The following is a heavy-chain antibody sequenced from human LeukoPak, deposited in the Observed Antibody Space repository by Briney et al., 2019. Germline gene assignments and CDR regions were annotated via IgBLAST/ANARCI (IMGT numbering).Heavy chain of an antibody. J-gene: IGHJ4*02. D-gene: IGHD3-16*01. Sequence: PGGSLRLSCAASGFTFSSYGMSWVRQAPGKGLEWVSAISGSGGSTYYADSVKGRFIISRDNSKNTLSLQMNNLRAEDTAVYYCAKDWAFRRDLADHWGQGTLVTVSS. CDR3: AKDWAFRRDLADH. CDR1: GFTFSSYG. CDR2: ISGSGGST. V-gene: IGHV3-23*01.